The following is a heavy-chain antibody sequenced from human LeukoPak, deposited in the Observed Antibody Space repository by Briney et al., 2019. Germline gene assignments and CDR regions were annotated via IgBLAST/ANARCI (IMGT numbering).Heavy chain of an antibody. J-gene: IGHJ4*02. V-gene: IGHV3-23*01. CDR1: GFTFSSYA. CDR2: ISGSGGST. D-gene: IGHD3-22*01. Sequence: PGGSLRLSCAASGFTFSSYAMTWVRQAPGKGLEWVSGISGSGGSTYYADSVKGRFTISRDNSKNTLYVQMNSLGAEDTAVYYCAKSDYYDSSGYYYGSDYWGQGTLVTVSS. CDR3: AKSDYYDSSGYYYGSDY.